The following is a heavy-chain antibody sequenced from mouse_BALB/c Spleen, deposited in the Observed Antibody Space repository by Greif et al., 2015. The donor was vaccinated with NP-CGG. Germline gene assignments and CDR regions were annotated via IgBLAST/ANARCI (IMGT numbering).Heavy chain of an antibody. J-gene: IGHJ2*01. CDR1: GFNIKDTY. V-gene: IGHV14-3*02. CDR2: IDPANGNT. CDR3: ARKLGRGLYFDY. Sequence: EVQLQESGAELVEPGAPVKLSCTASGFNIKDTYMHWVKQRPEQGLEWIGRIDPANGNTKYDPKFQGKATITADTSSNTAYLQLSSLTSEDTAVYYCARKLGRGLYFDYWGQGTTLTVSS. D-gene: IGHD4-1*01.